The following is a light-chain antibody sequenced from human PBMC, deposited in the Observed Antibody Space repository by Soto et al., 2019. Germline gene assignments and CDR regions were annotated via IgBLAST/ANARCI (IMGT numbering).Light chain of an antibody. CDR1: QSVSSSY. CDR3: HQYGISPLT. Sequence: EIVLTQSPGTLSLSPGERATLSCRVSQSVSSSYLAWYQQKPGQAPRLLIFGASNRATGIPDRFTGSGSGTVFTLTISRLEPEDFAVYYCHQYGISPLTFGGGTKVEVK. V-gene: IGKV3-20*01. J-gene: IGKJ4*01. CDR2: GAS.